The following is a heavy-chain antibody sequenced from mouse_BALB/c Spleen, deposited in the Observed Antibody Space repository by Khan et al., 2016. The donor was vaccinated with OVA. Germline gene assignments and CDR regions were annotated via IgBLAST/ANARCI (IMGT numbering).Heavy chain of an antibody. CDR1: GFTFSSYV. Sequence: EVKLVESGGGSVKPGGSLKLSCAVSGFTFSSYVMSWIRQTPEKRLEWVASISSGGSTYYPDSVKGRFTISRDNARNVVYLQMSSLRSEDMAMYYCAREAYRYDEYYFDYWGQGTTLTVSS. CDR2: ISSGGST. J-gene: IGHJ2*01. D-gene: IGHD2-12*01. CDR3: AREAYRYDEYYFDY. V-gene: IGHV5-6-5*01.